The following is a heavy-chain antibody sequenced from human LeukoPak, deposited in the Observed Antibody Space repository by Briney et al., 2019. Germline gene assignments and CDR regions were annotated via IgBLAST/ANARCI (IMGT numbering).Heavy chain of an antibody. D-gene: IGHD6-19*01. V-gene: IGHV3-23*01. CDR1: GFTFSTYA. CDR2: IGGSGGGT. Sequence: GGSLSLSCAASGFTFSTYAMSWVRQAPGKGLEWVSTIGGSGGGTYYAESVKGRFIISRDTSKNTLFLQMNSLRAEDTALYYCARNDFGSGWLGDYWGQGTLVTAFS. J-gene: IGHJ4*02. CDR3: ARNDFGSGWLGDY.